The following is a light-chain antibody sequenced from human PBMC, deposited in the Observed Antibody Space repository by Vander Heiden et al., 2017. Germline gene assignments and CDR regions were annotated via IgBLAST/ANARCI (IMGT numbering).Light chain of an antibody. CDR1: QSIDNW. J-gene: IGKJ5*01. V-gene: IGKV1-5*03. CDR3: QQYNSYPIT. CDR2: KAS. Sequence: DIHMTHSPSPLSASVGDRVTITCRASQSIDNWLAWYQQKPGKAPKLLIYKASSLESGVPSRFSGSGSGTEFTLTISSLQPDDFATYYCQQYNSYPITFGQGTRLEIK.